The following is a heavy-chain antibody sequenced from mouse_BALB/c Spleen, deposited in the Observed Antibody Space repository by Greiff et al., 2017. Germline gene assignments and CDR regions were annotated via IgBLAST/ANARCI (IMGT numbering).Heavy chain of an antibody. D-gene: IGHD2-4*01. CDR2: ISSGGST. Sequence: DVKLVESGGGLVKPGGSLKLSCAASGFTFSSYAMSWVRQTPEKRLEWVASISSGGSTYYPDSVKGRFTISRDNARNILYLQMSSLRSEDTAMYYCARGLGITDWFAYWGQGTLVTVSA. CDR3: ARGLGITDWFAY. V-gene: IGHV5-6-5*01. J-gene: IGHJ3*01. CDR1: GFTFSSYA.